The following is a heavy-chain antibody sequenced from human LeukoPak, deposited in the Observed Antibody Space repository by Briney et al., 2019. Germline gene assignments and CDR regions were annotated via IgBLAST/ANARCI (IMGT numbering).Heavy chain of an antibody. J-gene: IGHJ6*02. CDR2: INSDGSST. CDR3: ARDPFHYTYYYDSSGYRYGMDV. CDR1: GFTFSTYT. Sequence: GGSLRLSCAASGFTFSTYTMSWVRQAPGKGLVWVSRINSDGSSTSYADSVKGRFTISRDNAKNTLYLQMNSLRAEDTAVYYCARDPFHYTYYYDSSGYRYGMDVWGQGTTVTVSS. V-gene: IGHV3-74*01. D-gene: IGHD3-22*01.